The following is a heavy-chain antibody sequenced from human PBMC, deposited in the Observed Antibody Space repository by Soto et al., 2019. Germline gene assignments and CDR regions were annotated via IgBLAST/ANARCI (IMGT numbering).Heavy chain of an antibody. V-gene: IGHV4-59*01. CDR1: GGSISSYY. Sequence: PSETLSLTCAVSGGSISSYYWSWIRQPPGKGLEWIGYIYYSGSTNYNPSLKSRVTKSVDTSKNQFSLKLTSVTAADTAVYYCARSRYTSGWWTPPFDYWGQGTLVTVSS. J-gene: IGHJ4*02. D-gene: IGHD6-19*01. CDR2: IYYSGST. CDR3: ARSRYTSGWWTPPFDY.